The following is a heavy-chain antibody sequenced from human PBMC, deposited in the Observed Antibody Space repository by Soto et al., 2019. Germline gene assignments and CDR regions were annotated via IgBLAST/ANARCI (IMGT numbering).Heavy chain of an antibody. J-gene: IGHJ4*02. CDR2: TFYRSKWFN. Sequence: QVQLQQSGPGLLKGSQTLSLTCDISGDSVSSNTAAWNWIRQSPSRGLEWLGRTFYRSKWFNDYAVSVKSRITITPDTSKNQFSLHLNSVTPEDTAIYYCARDELHYKTPFDSWGQGTLVTVSS. CDR3: ARDELHYKTPFDS. CDR1: GDSVSSNTAA. D-gene: IGHD3-10*01. V-gene: IGHV6-1*01.